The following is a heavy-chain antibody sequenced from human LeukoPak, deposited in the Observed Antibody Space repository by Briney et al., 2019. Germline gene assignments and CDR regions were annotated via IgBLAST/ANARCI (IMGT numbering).Heavy chain of an antibody. CDR2: ISSSGSTI. J-gene: IGHJ4*02. D-gene: IGHD3-10*01. CDR1: GFTFSDYY. Sequence: GGSLRLSCAASGFTFSDYYMSWIRQAPGKGLEWASYISSSGSTIYYADSVKGRFTISRDNAKNSLYLQMNSLRAEDTAVYYCARSRITMVRGVIIPAGDYWGQGTLVTVSS. V-gene: IGHV3-11*04. CDR3: ARSRITMVRGVIIPAGDY.